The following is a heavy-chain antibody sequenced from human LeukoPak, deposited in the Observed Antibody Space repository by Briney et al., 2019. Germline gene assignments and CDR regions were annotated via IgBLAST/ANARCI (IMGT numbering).Heavy chain of an antibody. CDR1: GGSFSVYY. Sequence: SETLSLTCAVYGGSFSVYYWSWIRQPPGKGLEWIGYIYYSGSTNYNPSLKSRVTISVDTSKNQFSLKLSSVTAADTAVYYCARRRSRGFGDHQDAFDIWGQGTMVTVSS. D-gene: IGHD3-10*01. CDR2: IYYSGST. J-gene: IGHJ3*02. CDR3: ARRRSRGFGDHQDAFDI. V-gene: IGHV4-59*08.